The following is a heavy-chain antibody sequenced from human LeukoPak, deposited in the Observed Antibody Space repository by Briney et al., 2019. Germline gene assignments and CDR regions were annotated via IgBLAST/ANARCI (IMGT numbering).Heavy chain of an antibody. J-gene: IGHJ4*02. CDR1: GYSFTAYY. CDR2: INPNSGGT. CDR3: ARAYGSGSSYHPDY. D-gene: IGHD3-10*01. V-gene: IGHV1-2*02. Sequence: GASVKVSCKASGYSFTAYYTHWVRQAPGQGLEYMGWINPNSGGTNSSQRFQDRVTLTRDTSISTAFMELTSLTSDDTAVYYCARAYGSGSSYHPDYWGQGTLVTVSS.